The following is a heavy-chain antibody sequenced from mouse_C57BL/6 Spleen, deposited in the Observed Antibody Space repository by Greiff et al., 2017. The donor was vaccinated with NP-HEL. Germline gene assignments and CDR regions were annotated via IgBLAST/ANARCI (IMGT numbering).Heavy chain of an antibody. V-gene: IGHV5-17*01. J-gene: IGHJ1*03. D-gene: IGHD2-3*01. Sequence: EVQLVESGGGLVKPGGSLKLSCAASGFTFSDYGLHWVRQAPEKGLEWVAYISSGSSTIYYADTVKGRFTISRDNAKNTLFLQMTSLRSEDTAMYSIARNDCYYGWYFDGWGTGTTVTVAS. CDR2: ISSGSSTI. CDR1: GFTFSDYG. CDR3: ARNDCYYGWYFDG.